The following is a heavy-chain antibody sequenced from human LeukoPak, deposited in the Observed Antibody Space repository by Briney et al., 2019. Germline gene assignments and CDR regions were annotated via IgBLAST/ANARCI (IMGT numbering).Heavy chain of an antibody. V-gene: IGHV3-74*01. J-gene: IGHJ3*02. Sequence: PGGSLRLSCAASGFTFSTYWVRWIRQAPGKGLMWVSRITPDGATTNHADFVKGRFTISRDNAKNTVSLQMNSLSAEDTAVYYCVTLTSVVSEHAFDMWGQGTMVAVPS. D-gene: IGHD4-23*01. CDR2: ITPDGATT. CDR1: GFTFSTYW. CDR3: VTLTSVVSEHAFDM.